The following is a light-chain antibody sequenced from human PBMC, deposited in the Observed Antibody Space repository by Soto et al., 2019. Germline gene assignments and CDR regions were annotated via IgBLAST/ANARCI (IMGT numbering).Light chain of an antibody. CDR1: QSISSW. Sequence: DIQMTQSPSTLSASVGDRVTITCRASQSISSWLAWYQQKPGKATKLLIYKASSLESGVPSTLSGSGSATEFTVANSSLQPDDFATYYCQQYNSYLAWTFGQGTKVEIK. J-gene: IGKJ1*01. V-gene: IGKV1-5*03. CDR2: KAS. CDR3: QQYNSYLAWT.